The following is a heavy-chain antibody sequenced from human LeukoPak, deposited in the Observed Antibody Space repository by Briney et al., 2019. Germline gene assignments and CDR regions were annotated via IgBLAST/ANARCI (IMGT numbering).Heavy chain of an antibody. CDR3: ARGRTSGWYAQDAFDI. J-gene: IGHJ3*02. Sequence: PGGSLRLSCAASGFTFSSYGMHWVRQAPGKGLEWVAVIWYDGSNKYYADSVKGRFTISRDNSKNTLYLQMNSLRAEDTAVYYCARGRTSGWYAQDAFDIWGQGTMVTVSS. V-gene: IGHV3-33*01. CDR2: IWYDGSNK. CDR1: GFTFSSYG. D-gene: IGHD6-19*01.